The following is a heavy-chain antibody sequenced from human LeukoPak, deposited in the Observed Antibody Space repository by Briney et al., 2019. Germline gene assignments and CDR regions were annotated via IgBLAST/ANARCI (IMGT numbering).Heavy chain of an antibody. J-gene: IGHJ4*02. CDR1: GGSISSSSYY. D-gene: IGHD2-8*02. V-gene: IGHV4-39*07. Sequence: SETLSLTCTVSGGSISSSSYYWGWIRQPPGKGLEWIGSIYYSGSTYYNPSLKSRVTISVDTSKNQFSLKLSSVTAADTAVYYCARLVEGPDYWGQGALVTVSS. CDR3: ARLVEGPDY. CDR2: IYYSGST.